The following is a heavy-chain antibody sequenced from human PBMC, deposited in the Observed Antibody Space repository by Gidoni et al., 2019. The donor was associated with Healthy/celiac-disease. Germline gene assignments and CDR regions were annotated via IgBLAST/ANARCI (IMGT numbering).Heavy chain of an antibody. CDR1: VFTFSSYR. CDR3: ARDLHERPDY. J-gene: IGHJ4*02. CDR2: KKQDGSEK. Sequence: EVQLVESGGGLVQPGGSLVLSCAASVFTFSSYRMSWVRQGPGKGVEWVANKKQDGSEKYYVDSVKGRFTISRDNAKNSLYLQMNSLRAEDTAVYYCARDLHERPDYWGQGTLVTVSS. V-gene: IGHV3-7*01.